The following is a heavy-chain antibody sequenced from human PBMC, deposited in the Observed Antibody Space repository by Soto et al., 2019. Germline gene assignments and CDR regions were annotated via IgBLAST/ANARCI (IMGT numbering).Heavy chain of an antibody. CDR1: GFTFSNYG. CDR3: AKGGGGSGTYYDY. D-gene: IGHD3-10*01. Sequence: GGSLRLSCAASGFTFSNYGMDWVRQAPGKGLEWVAVISYDGSNKYYADSVKGRFTISRDNSKNTLYLQMNSLRAEDTAVYYCAKGGGGSGTYYDYLGQGTVVTVSS. J-gene: IGHJ4*02. CDR2: ISYDGSNK. V-gene: IGHV3-30*18.